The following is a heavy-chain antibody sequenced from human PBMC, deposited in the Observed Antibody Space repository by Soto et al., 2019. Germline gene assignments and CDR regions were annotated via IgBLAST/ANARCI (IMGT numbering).Heavy chain of an antibody. Sequence: QVRLVQSGAEVKKPGASVKVSCKASGYIFTNYYIHWVRQATGQGLEWMAIINPNGGSTNCAQEFQGRITLTRDTSTSTVYMALSSLTSEDTAVYYCARGLYSGDKWGQGTLVTVSS. CDR3: ARGLYSGDK. CDR1: GYIFTNYY. CDR2: INPNGGST. V-gene: IGHV1-46*01. J-gene: IGHJ4*02. D-gene: IGHD2-21*01.